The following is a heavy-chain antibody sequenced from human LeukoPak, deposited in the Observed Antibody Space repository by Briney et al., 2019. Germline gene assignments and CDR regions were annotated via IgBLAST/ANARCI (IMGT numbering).Heavy chain of an antibody. J-gene: IGHJ4*02. Sequence: GGSLRLSCAASGFTFIGHWMSWVRQAPGKGLEWVANIKQDGSERYYADSVKGRFTISRDNAKNSLCLQMNSLRAEDTALYYCAKDMGNSSGYYFDYWGQGTLVTVSS. D-gene: IGHD3-22*01. CDR3: AKDMGNSSGYYFDY. CDR1: GFTFIGHW. CDR2: IKQDGSER. V-gene: IGHV3-7*03.